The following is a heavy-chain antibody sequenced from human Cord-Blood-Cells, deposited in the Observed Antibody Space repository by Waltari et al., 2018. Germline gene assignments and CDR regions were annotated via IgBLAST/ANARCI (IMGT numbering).Heavy chain of an antibody. Sequence: QVQLPQWGAGLLRPSETLSLTCALYGGSFSGYYWSWIRHPPGKGLEQIWEINHSGSTNYNPSLKSRVTISVDTSKTQFSLKLSSVTAADTAVYYCASLSMSYYYYYGMDVWGQGTTVTVSS. CDR2: INHSGST. CDR1: GGSFSGYY. J-gene: IGHJ6*02. V-gene: IGHV4-34*01. D-gene: IGHD6-6*01. CDR3: ASLSMSYYYYYGMDV.